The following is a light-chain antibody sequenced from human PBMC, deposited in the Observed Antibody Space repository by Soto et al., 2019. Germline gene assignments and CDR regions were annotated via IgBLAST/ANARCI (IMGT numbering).Light chain of an antibody. CDR3: QQYRSWPRT. J-gene: IGKJ1*01. V-gene: IGKV3-15*01. CDR1: QSVSSD. CDR2: AAS. Sequence: EIVMTQSPATLSVSPGERATVSCRASQSVSSDLAWYQQKPGQTPSLLIYAASTRATGIPARFSGSGSGTEFTLTISSLQSEDFAVYYCQQYRSWPRTFGQGTKVGI.